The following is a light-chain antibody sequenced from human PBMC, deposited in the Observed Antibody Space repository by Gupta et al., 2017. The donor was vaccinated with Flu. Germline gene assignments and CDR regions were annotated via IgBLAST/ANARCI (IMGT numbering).Light chain of an antibody. Sequence: QSALTQPASVSGSPGQSITISCTGTNSDVGGYDYVSWYQHLPGKAPKLMIYDVTNRPSGVSNRFSGSKSGNTASLTISGLQPDDEADYYCSSYTSTSSHVFGTGTRVTVL. CDR2: DVT. J-gene: IGLJ1*01. V-gene: IGLV2-14*01. CDR1: NSDVGGYDY. CDR3: SSYTSTSSHV.